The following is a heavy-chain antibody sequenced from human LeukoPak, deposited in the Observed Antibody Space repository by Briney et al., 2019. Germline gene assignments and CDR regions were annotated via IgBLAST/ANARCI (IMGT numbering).Heavy chain of an antibody. V-gene: IGHV1-69*06. CDR2: IIPIFGTA. J-gene: IGHJ4*02. CDR1: GGTFSSYA. D-gene: IGHD3-16*01. CDR3: ARDRGGKEVLGY. Sequence: ASVKVSCKASGGTFSSYAISWVRQAPGQGLEWTGGIIPIFGTANYAQKFQGRVTITADKTTSTAYMELSSMRSENTAVYYCARDRGGKEVLGYWGQGTLVTVSS.